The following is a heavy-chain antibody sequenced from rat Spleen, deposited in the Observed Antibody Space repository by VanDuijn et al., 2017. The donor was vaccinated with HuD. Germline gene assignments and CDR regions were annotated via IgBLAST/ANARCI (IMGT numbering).Heavy chain of an antibody. CDR1: GFSLTSYG. CDR2: ISSGGST. D-gene: IGHD4-6*01. CDR3: ASWGA. Sequence: QVQLKESGPDLVQPSQTLSLTCTVSGFSLTSYGLSWVRQPPGKGLEWIAAISSGGSTYYNSVLKSRLSISRDTSKSQVFLKMNSLQTEDTAMYFCASWGAWGQGVMVTVSS. J-gene: IGHJ2*01. V-gene: IGHV2S8*01.